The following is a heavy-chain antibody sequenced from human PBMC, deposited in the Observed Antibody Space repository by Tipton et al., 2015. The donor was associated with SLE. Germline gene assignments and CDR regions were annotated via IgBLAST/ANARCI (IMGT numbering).Heavy chain of an antibody. D-gene: IGHD6-13*01. Sequence: SLRLSCAASGITFSSYSMNWVRQAPGKGLEWVAFIRYDGSNKYYADSVKGRFTISRDNSKNTLYLQMNSLRAEDTAVYYCAKGGSSWGYYYGMDAWGQGTTVTVSS. CDR2: IRYDGSNK. V-gene: IGHV3-30*02. J-gene: IGHJ6*02. CDR1: GITFSSYS. CDR3: AKGGSSWGYYYGMDA.